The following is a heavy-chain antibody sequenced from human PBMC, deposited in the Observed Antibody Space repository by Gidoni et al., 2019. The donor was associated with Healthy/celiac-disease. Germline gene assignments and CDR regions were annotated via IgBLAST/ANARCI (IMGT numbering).Heavy chain of an antibody. CDR3: ARVAPTRVGPFNGAFDI. V-gene: IGHV3-66*01. J-gene: IGHJ3*02. D-gene: IGHD2-8*01. CDR1: GFTVSSNY. CDR2: IYSGGST. Sequence: EVQLVESGGGLVQPGGSLRLSCAASGFTVSSNYMSWVRQAPGKGLVWVSVIYSGGSTSYADSVKGRFTISRDNSKNTLYLQMNSLRAEDTAVYYCARVAPTRVGPFNGAFDIWGQGTMVTVSS.